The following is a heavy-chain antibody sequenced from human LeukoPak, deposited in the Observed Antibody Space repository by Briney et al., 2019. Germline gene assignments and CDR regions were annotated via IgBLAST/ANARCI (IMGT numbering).Heavy chain of an antibody. D-gene: IGHD6-19*01. J-gene: IGHJ1*01. V-gene: IGHV7-4-1*02. CDR3: AKIAVAGNLDWIVAEYFQH. CDR1: GYTFTSYA. CDR2: INTNTGNP. Sequence: ASVKVSCKASGYTFTSYAMNWVRQAPGQGLEWMGWINTNTGNPTYAQGFTGRFVFSLDTSVSTAYLQISSLKAEDTAVYYCAKIAVAGNLDWIVAEYFQHWGQGTLVTVSS.